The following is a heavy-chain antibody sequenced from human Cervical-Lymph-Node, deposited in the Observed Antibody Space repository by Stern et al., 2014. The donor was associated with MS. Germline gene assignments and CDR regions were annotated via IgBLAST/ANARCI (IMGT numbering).Heavy chain of an antibody. D-gene: IGHD5-18*01. CDR2: INRDGSTT. Sequence: EVQLVESGGDLVQPGGSLRLSCAASGFTFSSYWMHWVRQAPGKGLVWVSRINRDGSTTNYADYVKGRFTIARDNAKNTLYLQISSLRAEDTAVYYCAGGSTYGNWYFALWGRGTLVTVSS. J-gene: IGHJ2*01. V-gene: IGHV3-74*01. CDR3: AGGSTYGNWYFAL. CDR1: GFTFSSYW.